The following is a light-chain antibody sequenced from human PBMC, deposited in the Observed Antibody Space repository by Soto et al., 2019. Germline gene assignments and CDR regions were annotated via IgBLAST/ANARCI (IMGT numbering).Light chain of an antibody. V-gene: IGKV3-20*01. Sequence: IVLTQSPGTLSLSPGERVTLSYRASQSVTRSFLAWYQQKPGQAPRLLIYGASSRATGIPDRFSGSGSGTDFTLTISRLEPEDFAVYYCHQYGSSPQAFGPGIKVDIK. J-gene: IGKJ3*01. CDR1: QSVTRSF. CDR3: HQYGSSPQA. CDR2: GAS.